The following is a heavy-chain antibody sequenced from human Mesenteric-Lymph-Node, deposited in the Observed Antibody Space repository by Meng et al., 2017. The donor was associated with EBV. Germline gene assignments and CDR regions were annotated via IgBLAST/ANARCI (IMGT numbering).Heavy chain of an antibody. CDR1: GGSISNGNYY. CDR2: IHYTETN. J-gene: IGHJ5*01. Sequence: QLQVQESGPVLGNPSETLSLTCTVSGGSISNGNYYWGWIRQPPGKGLEWIGSIHYTETNYRSPSLKSRVTIFVDTSKNQLSLKLTSVTAADTAVYYCARHGYSNYLNWFDSWGQGTLVTVFS. V-gene: IGHV4-39*01. D-gene: IGHD4-11*01. CDR3: ARHGYSNYLNWFDS.